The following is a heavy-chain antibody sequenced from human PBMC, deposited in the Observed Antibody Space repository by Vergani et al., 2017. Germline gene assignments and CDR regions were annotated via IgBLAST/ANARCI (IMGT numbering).Heavy chain of an antibody. CDR3: AKDQVILLWFGELNRGRDAFVI. CDR1: GFTFSSYA. CDR2: ISGSGGSK. V-gene: IGHV3-23*01. D-gene: IGHD3-10*01. Sequence: EVQLLESGGGLVQPGGSLRLSCAASGFTFSSYAMSWVRQAPGKGLEWVSAISGSGGSKYDADSVKGRFTISRDNSKNTLYLQMNSLRAEDTAVYYCAKDQVILLWFGELNRGRDAFVIWGQGTMVTVSS. J-gene: IGHJ3*02.